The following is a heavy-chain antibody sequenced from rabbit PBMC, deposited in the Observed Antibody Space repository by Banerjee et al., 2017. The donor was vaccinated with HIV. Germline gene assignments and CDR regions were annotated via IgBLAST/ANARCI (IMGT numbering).Heavy chain of an antibody. CDR2: IYTSSGST. CDR3: ARDYAYSPNL. D-gene: IGHD6-1*01. CDR1: GFSFSSYW. V-gene: IGHV1S45*01. Sequence: QEQLEESGGDLVKPEGSLTLTCTASGFSFSSYWICWVRQAPGKGLEWIACIYTSSGSTYYASWAKGRFTISKTSSTTVTLQMTSLTAADTATYFCARDYAYSPNLWGPGTLVTVS. J-gene: IGHJ4*01.